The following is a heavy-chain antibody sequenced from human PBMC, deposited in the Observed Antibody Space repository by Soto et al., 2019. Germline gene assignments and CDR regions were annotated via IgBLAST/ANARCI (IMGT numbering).Heavy chain of an antibody. CDR1: GYTFTTFG. Sequence: GASVKVSCKASGYTFTTFGISWVRQAPGQGLEWMGWIDPKNGNTKEAQKFQGRVTMTTDTSTSTAYMELRSLRSDDTAVYYCAKEYCDSSRCYLPDYWGQGALVTVSS. CDR2: IDPKNGNT. D-gene: IGHD2-2*01. J-gene: IGHJ4*02. CDR3: AKEYCDSSRCYLPDY. V-gene: IGHV1-18*01.